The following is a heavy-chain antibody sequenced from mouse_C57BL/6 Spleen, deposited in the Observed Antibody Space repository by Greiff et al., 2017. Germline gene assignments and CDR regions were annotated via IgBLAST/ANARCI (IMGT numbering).Heavy chain of an antibody. CDR2: LSGGGGNT. Sequence: EVQLVESGGGLVKPGGSLKLSCAASGFTFSSYTMSWVRQTPEKRLEWVATLSGGGGNTYYPDSVKGRFTISSDNAKNTLYLQMSSRRSEDPALYYCATQLEVAWFAYWGQGILVTVSA. CDR1: GFTFSSYT. J-gene: IGHJ3*01. D-gene: IGHD1-1*01. CDR3: ATQLEVAWFAY. V-gene: IGHV5-9*01.